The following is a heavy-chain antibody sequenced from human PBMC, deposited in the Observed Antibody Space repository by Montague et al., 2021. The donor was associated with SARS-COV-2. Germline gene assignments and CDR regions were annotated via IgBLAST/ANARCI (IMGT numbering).Heavy chain of an antibody. J-gene: IGHJ4*02. CDR1: GFTFSVYT. CDR2: IDPSGGRT. V-gene: IGHV3-23*05. CDR3: VKDSVHY. D-gene: IGHD3-10*01. Sequence: SLRLSCAVSGFTFSVYTMSWVRQAPGKGLEWVVGIDPSGGRTYYSESVKGRFTIFRDNSKNTLYLQMNSLRSEDAAIYYCVKDSVHYWGQGTLVTVSS.